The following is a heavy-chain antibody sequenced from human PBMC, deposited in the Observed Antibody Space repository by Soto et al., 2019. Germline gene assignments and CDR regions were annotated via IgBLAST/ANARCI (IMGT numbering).Heavy chain of an antibody. CDR1: GFTFDDYA. CDR2: LSWNGGSI. D-gene: IGHD2-15*01. V-gene: IGHV3-9*01. Sequence: GGSLRLSCAASGFTFDDYAMHWVRQAPGKGLEWVSGLSWNGGSIGYADSVKGRFTISRDNAKNSLYLQMNSLRADDTAFYYCAKDMNLGVPATPLFERWGQGTLVTVSS. J-gene: IGHJ4*02. CDR3: AKDMNLGVPATPLFER.